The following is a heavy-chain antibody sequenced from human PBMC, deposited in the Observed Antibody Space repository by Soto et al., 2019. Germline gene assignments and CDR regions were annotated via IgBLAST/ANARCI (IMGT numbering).Heavy chain of an antibody. CDR1: GGSISSSTYY. V-gene: IGHV4-39*01. J-gene: IGHJ4*02. CDR3: ARRWGTGGIAAAPDY. CDR2: IYYSGST. D-gene: IGHD6-13*01. Sequence: QLQLQESGPGLVKPSETLSLTCTVSGGSISSSTYYWGWIRQPPGKGLEWIGSIYYSGSTYYNPSLNSRVTISVDTSKNQFSLMLSSVTAADTAVYYCARRWGTGGIAAAPDYWGQGTLVTVSS.